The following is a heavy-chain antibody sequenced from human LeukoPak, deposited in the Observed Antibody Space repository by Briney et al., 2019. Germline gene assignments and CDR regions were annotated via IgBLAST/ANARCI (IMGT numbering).Heavy chain of an antibody. J-gene: IGHJ2*01. CDR2: IYYSGST. CDR3: ARAFRARYFDL. CDR1: GGSITTSSYY. Sequence: SETLSLTCTVSGGSITTSSYYWGWIRQPPGKGLEWIGIIYYSGSTYYNPSLKGRVTISVDTSKNQFSLKLSSVTAADTAVYYCARAFRARYFDLWGRGGLVTVSS. V-gene: IGHV4-39*01. D-gene: IGHD2/OR15-2a*01.